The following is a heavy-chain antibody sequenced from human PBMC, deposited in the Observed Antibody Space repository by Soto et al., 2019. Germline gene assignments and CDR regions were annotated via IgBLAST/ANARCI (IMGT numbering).Heavy chain of an antibody. CDR2: ISSSGSTI. D-gene: IGHD5-18*01. CDR1: GFTFSDYY. V-gene: IGHV3-11*01. CDR3: ARLADSYGYYYYYYGMDV. Sequence: PGGSLRLSCAASGFTFSDYYMSWIRQAPGKGLEWVSYISSSGSTIYYADSVKGRFTISRDNAKNSLYLQMNSLRAEDTAVYYCARLADSYGYYYYYYGMDVWGQGTTVTVSS. J-gene: IGHJ6*02.